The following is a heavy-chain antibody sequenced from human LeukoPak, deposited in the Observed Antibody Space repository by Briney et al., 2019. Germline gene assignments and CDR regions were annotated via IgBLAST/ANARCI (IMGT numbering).Heavy chain of an antibody. CDR1: GGSISSGDYY. CDR2: IYYSGST. CDR3: ARKIAAAGSFDY. J-gene: IGHJ4*02. Sequence: SETLSLTRTVSGGSISSGDYYWSWIRQPPGKGLEWIGYIYYSGSTYYNPSLKSRVTISVDTSKNQFSLKLSSVTAADTAVYYCARKIAAAGSFDYWGQGTLVTVSS. D-gene: IGHD6-13*01. V-gene: IGHV4-30-4*08.